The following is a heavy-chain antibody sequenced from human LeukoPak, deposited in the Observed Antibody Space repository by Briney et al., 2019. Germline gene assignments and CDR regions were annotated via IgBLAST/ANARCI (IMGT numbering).Heavy chain of an antibody. CDR2: INPSGSST. J-gene: IGHJ4*02. V-gene: IGHV1-46*01. CDR3: ARDRLLIYSGYDLADY. Sequence: ASVKVSCKASGYTFTSYYMHWVRQAPGQGLEWMGIINPSGSSTSYAQKLQGRVTMTRDTSTSTVYMELSSLRSEDTAVYYCARDRLLIYSGYDLADYWGQGTLVTVSS. CDR1: GYTFTSYY. D-gene: IGHD5-12*01.